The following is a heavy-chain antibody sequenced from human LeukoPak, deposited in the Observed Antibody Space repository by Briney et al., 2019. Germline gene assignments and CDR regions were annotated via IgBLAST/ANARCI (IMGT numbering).Heavy chain of an antibody. CDR2: ITPYNGNT. D-gene: IGHD4-11*01. CDR3: ARLGDDYGKYFNWLDP. J-gene: IGHJ5*02. Sequence: ASVKVSCKASGYTLISYGINWVRHAPGQGLEWLGWITPYNGNTNYAQKFQGRFTMSTDISTNTAYMELRSLTSDDTAMYYCARLGDDYGKYFNWLDPWGQGTLVTVSS. V-gene: IGHV1-18*01. CDR1: GYTLISYG.